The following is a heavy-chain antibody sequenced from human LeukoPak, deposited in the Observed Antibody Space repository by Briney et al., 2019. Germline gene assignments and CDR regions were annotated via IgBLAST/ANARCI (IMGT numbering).Heavy chain of an antibody. V-gene: IGHV3-33*01. CDR2: IWHDASHT. Sequence: GGSLRLSCAASGFIFSTYAMHWVRQAPGRGLEWVALIWHDASHTFYTDSVKGRFTISRDNSKNTVYLQMNSLGGEDTAVYYCARGIFGSGSYPDYWGQGTLVTVSS. D-gene: IGHD3-10*01. J-gene: IGHJ4*02. CDR1: GFIFSTYA. CDR3: ARGIFGSGSYPDY.